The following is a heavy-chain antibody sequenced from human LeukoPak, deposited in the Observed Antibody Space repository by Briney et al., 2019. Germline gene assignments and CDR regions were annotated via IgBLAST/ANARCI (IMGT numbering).Heavy chain of an antibody. Sequence: GESLKISCKGSGYRFTIYWIGWVRQMPGKGLEWMGIIYPGDSETRYSPSFQGQVTISVDKSISTAYLQWSSLKASDSAMYYCAGLTNAYLDYWGQGTLVTVSS. J-gene: IGHJ4*02. CDR3: AGLTNAYLDY. CDR2: IYPGDSET. CDR1: GYRFTIYW. V-gene: IGHV5-51*01. D-gene: IGHD3-16*01.